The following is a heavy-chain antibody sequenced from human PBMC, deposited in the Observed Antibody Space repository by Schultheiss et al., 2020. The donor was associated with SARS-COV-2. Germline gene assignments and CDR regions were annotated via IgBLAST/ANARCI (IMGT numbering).Heavy chain of an antibody. V-gene: IGHV3-15*01. CDR1: GFTFSNAW. D-gene: IGHD2-21*02. CDR3: ARLSGMQGFDP. CDR2: IKSKTDGGTT. Sequence: GGSLRLSCAASGFTFSNAWMSWVRQAPGKGLEWVGRIKSKTDGGTTDYAAPVKGRFTISRDDSKNTLYLQMNSLKTEDTAVYYCARLSGMQGFDPWGQGTLVTVSS. J-gene: IGHJ5*02.